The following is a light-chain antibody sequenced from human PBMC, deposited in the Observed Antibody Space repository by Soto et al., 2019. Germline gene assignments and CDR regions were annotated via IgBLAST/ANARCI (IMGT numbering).Light chain of an antibody. V-gene: IGKV3-11*01. CDR1: QSVSSY. CDR2: DAS. Sequence: EIVLTQSPATLSLSPGERATLSCRASQSVSSYLAWYQQKPGQAPRLLIYDASNRATGIPARFSGSGSGTDLPLTLSSLKPESFAVYYCQQRSNWPLSYTFGQGTKLEIK. J-gene: IGKJ2*01. CDR3: QQRSNWPLSYT.